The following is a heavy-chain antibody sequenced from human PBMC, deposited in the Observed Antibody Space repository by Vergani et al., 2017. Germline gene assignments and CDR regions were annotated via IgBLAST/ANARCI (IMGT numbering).Heavy chain of an antibody. Sequence: QVTLKESGPVLVKPTETLPLTCTVSGFSLSNATMGVSWIRQPPGKALEWLAHIFSNDEKSYSTSLESSLTISKDTSKSQVVLTMTNMDPVDTATYYCARIYSSSSGGWFDPWGQGTLVTVSS. CDR3: ARIYSSSSGGWFDP. J-gene: IGHJ5*02. D-gene: IGHD6-6*01. CDR2: IFSNDEK. CDR1: GFSLSNATMG. V-gene: IGHV2-26*01.